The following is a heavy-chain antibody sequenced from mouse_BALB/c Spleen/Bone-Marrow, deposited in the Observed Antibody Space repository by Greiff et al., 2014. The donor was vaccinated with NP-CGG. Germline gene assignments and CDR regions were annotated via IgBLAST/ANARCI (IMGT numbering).Heavy chain of an antibody. J-gene: IGHJ3*01. CDR3: ARQLYGNYAY. CDR2: LNPYNGGT. V-gene: IGHV1S30*01. CDR1: GYSFTGYY. D-gene: IGHD2-10*02. Sequence: VQLQQSGPELVRPGPSVKISCKASGYSFTGYYVHWVKQSHGKSLEWIGKLNPYNGGTSYNQKFKGKATLTVDTSSSTAFMELHSLTSEDSLVYYCARQLYGNYAYWGLGTLVTVSA.